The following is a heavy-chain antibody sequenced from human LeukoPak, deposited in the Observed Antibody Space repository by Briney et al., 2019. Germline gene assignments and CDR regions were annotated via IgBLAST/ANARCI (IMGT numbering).Heavy chain of an antibody. V-gene: IGHV4-59*01. CDR3: ASQMATNDY. CDR2: IYYSGST. D-gene: IGHD5-24*01. CDR1: GGSISSYY. Sequence: SETLFLTCTVSGGSISSYYWSWIRQPPGKGLEWIGYIYYSGSTNYNPSLKSRVTISVDTSKNQFSLKLSSVTAADTAVYYCASQMATNDYWGQGTLVTVSS. J-gene: IGHJ4*02.